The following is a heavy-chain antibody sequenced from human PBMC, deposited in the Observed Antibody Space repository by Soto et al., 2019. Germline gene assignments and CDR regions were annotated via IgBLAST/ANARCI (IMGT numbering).Heavy chain of an antibody. Sequence: EVQLVESGGGLVQPGGSLRLSCAASGFTFSSYSMNWVRQAPGKGLEWVSYISSSSSTIYYADSVKGRFTISRDNAKNSLYLQMNSLRAEDTAVYYCAIDGNMFRGVMWSWGKGTLVTVSS. J-gene: IGHJ5*02. D-gene: IGHD3-10*01. V-gene: IGHV3-48*01. CDR1: GFTFSSYS. CDR2: ISSSSSTI. CDR3: AIDGNMFRGVMWS.